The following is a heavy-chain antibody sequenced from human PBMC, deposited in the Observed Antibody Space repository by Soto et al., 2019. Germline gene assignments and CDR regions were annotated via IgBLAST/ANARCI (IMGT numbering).Heavy chain of an antibody. V-gene: IGHV4-34*01. Sequence: PSETLSLTCAVYGGSFSGYYWSWIRQPPGKGLEWIGEINHSGSTNYNPSLKSRVTISVDTSKNQFSLKLSSVTAADTAVYYCARVYTTMVRGVIKFFDYWGQGTLVTVSS. CDR3: ARVYTTMVRGVIKFFDY. J-gene: IGHJ4*02. CDR1: GGSFSGYY. D-gene: IGHD3-10*01. CDR2: INHSGST.